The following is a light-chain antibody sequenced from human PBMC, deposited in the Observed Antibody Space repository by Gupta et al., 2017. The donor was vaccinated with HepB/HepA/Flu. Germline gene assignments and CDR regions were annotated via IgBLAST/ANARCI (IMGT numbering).Light chain of an antibody. V-gene: IGKV1-39*01. J-gene: IGKJ5*01. CDR2: SAS. CDR3: QQGLKTPIT. Sequence: DIQMTQSPSSLSASVGDRVTITCRASQSIRNYLNWYQHKPGKAPKLLIYSASTLQNEVPSRFSGSGSGTGFTLTISSLQPEDFAAYYCQQGLKTPITFGQGTRLEIK. CDR1: QSIRNY.